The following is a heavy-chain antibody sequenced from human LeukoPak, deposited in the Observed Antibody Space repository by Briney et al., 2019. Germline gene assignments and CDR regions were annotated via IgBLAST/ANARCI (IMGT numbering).Heavy chain of an antibody. J-gene: IGHJ4*02. Sequence: ASVKVSCKASGYTFTSYGISWVRQAPGQGLEWMGWISAYNGNTNYAQKLQGRVTMTTDTSTSTAYMELRSLRSDDTAVYYCARVLRYFDWLPYYFDCWGQGALVTVSS. D-gene: IGHD3-9*01. CDR3: ARVLRYFDWLPYYFDC. CDR1: GYTFTSYG. CDR2: ISAYNGNT. V-gene: IGHV1-18*01.